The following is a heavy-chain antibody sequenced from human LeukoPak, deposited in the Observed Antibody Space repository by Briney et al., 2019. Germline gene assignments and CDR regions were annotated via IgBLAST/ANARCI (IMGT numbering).Heavy chain of an antibody. CDR1: GFTVSGNY. V-gene: IGHV3-53*01. CDR2: IYRGGNT. Sequence: HTGGSLRLSCAASGFTVSGNYMSWVRQAPGKGLEWVSIIYRGGNTYYADSVKGRFTISRDNSKNMVFLQMNSLRVEDTAVFYCARSRLDAFDIWGQGTMVTVSS. CDR3: ARSRLDAFDI. J-gene: IGHJ3*02. D-gene: IGHD6-25*01.